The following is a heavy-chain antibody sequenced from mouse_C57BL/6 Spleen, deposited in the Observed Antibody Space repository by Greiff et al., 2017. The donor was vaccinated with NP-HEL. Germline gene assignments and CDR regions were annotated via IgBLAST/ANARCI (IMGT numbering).Heavy chain of an antibody. D-gene: IGHD1-1*01. J-gene: IGHJ4*01. CDR2: INPNYGTT. V-gene: IGHV1-39*01. CDR1: GYSFTDYN. CDR3: ARCNYGSSSYYAMDY. Sequence: VQLKQSGPELVKPGASVKISCKASGYSFTDYNMNWVKQSNGKSLEWIGVINPNYGTTSYNQKFKGKATLTVDQSSSTAYMQLNSLTSEDSAVYYCARCNYGSSSYYAMDYWGQGTSVTVSS.